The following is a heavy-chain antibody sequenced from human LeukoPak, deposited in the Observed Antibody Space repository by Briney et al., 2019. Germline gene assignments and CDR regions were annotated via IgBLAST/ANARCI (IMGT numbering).Heavy chain of an antibody. J-gene: IGHJ3*02. D-gene: IGHD3-3*02. CDR2: ISPGGGST. Sequence: ASVKVSFTASGNTFSSYFIHWVRQAPGQGLEWMGIISPGGGSTTYAQELQGRVTMTRDTSTSTVYMELSSLRSEDTAVYYCGRVTFYAFDIWGQGTMVTVSS. CDR3: GRVTFYAFDI. V-gene: IGHV1-46*01. CDR1: GNTFSSYF.